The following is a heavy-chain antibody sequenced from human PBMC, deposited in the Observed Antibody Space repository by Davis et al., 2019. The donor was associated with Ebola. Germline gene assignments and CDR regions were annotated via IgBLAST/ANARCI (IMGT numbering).Heavy chain of an antibody. CDR1: GFIVSDKY. Sequence: GESLKISCAASGFIVSDKYMSWVRQAPGKGPEWVSVMYRDGRTYYADSVKGRFTISRDNSKNTLHLQMNSLRVEDTAIYYCAKDTSNVWFDVWGQGTMVTVSS. CDR3: AKDTSNVWFDV. D-gene: IGHD1-26*01. V-gene: IGHV3-53*01. CDR2: MYRDGRT. J-gene: IGHJ3*01.